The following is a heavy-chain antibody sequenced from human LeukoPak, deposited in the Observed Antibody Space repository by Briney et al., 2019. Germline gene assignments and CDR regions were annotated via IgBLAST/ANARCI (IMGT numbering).Heavy chain of an antibody. D-gene: IGHD4-17*01. J-gene: IGHJ4*02. V-gene: IGHV3-48*02. CDR2: ITSTGSAT. Sequence: PGGPLRLSCAASGLTFDYFRMNWVRQAPGKGLEWLSHITSTGSATYYAASVKGRFTISRDNAKSTLYLQVNNLRDDDTAIYYCARVPHFYGDENYFDYWGQGTLVTVSS. CDR1: GLTFDYFR. CDR3: ARVPHFYGDENYFDY.